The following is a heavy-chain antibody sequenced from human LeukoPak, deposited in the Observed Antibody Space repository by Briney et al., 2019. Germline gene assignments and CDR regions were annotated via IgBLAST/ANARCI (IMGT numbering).Heavy chain of an antibody. CDR1: GGSFSD. V-gene: IGHV3-23*01. CDR2: ISGSGGST. D-gene: IGHD3-22*01. CDR3: AKVKGVVITTGYSDY. J-gene: IGHJ4*02. Sequence: SSETLSLTCGAYGGSFSDNYWIRQSPGKGLEWVSAISGSGGSTYYADSVKGRFTISRDNSKNTLYLQMNSLRAEDTAVYYCAKVKGVVITTGYSDYWSQGTLVTVSS.